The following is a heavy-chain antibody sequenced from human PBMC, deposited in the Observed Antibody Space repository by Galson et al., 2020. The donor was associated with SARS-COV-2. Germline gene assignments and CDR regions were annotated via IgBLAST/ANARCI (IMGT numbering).Heavy chain of an antibody. CDR2: IDWDDDK. CDR3: ARIRPSRSAKYYYSYMDV. J-gene: IGHJ6*03. V-gene: IGHV2-70*01. D-gene: IGHD3-3*01. CDR1: GFSLTTSGMC. Sequence: VSGPTLVKPTQTLTLTCTFSGFSLTTSGMCVSWIRQSPGKALEWLAHIDWDDDKYYSTSLKTRLTISKDTSKNQVVLTMTNMDPVDTATYYCARIRPSRSAKYYYSYMDVWGKGTTVTVFS.